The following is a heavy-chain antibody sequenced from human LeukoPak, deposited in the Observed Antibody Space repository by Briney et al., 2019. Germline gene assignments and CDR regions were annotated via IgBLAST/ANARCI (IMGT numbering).Heavy chain of an antibody. V-gene: IGHV4-59*12. J-gene: IGHJ3*02. CDR2: IYYSGRT. CDR1: SGSISSYY. CDR3: AKSNGYGLMDI. D-gene: IGHD3-22*01. Sequence: SETLSLTCSVSSGSISSYYWSWIRQPPGKGLEWIGYIYYSGRTSYNPSLKSRVTISVDTSKNQFSLKLNSVTAADTAVYYCAKSNGYGLMDIWGQGTMVTVSS.